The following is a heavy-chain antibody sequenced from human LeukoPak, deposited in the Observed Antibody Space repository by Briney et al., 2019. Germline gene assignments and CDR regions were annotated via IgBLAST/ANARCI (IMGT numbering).Heavy chain of an antibody. J-gene: IGHJ4*02. Sequence: GGSLRRSCAASGFTCSSYSMSWLGQAPGKGLEWVASISGSRGSTYYADSVKGPFTISRDNSKNTLYLQMNSLRAEDPAAYYCAKDSRTAYDSSSLYYFDQWGQGTQVTVSS. CDR2: ISGSRGST. D-gene: IGHD6-6*01. CDR1: GFTCSSYS. V-gene: IGHV3-23*01. CDR3: AKDSRTAYDSSSLYYFDQ.